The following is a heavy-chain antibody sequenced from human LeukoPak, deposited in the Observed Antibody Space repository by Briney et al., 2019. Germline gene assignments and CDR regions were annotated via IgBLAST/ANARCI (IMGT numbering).Heavy chain of an antibody. V-gene: IGHV1-3*01. J-gene: IGHJ4*02. CDR2: ISAGNGNT. CDR3: ARWGYYDSSGYSDY. D-gene: IGHD3-22*01. CDR1: GYTFTSYA. Sequence: ASVKVSCKASGYTFTSYAMHWVRQAPGQRLEWMGWISAGNGNTKYSQKFQGRVTITRDTSASTAYMELSSLRSEDTAVYYCARWGYYDSSGYSDYWGQGTLVTVSS.